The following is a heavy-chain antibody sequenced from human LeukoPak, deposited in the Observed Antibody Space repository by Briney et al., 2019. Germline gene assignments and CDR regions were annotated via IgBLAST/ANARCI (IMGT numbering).Heavy chain of an antibody. V-gene: IGHV1-2*02. J-gene: IGHJ3*02. CDR3: ARDLEWLYPGGAFDI. D-gene: IGHD3-3*01. CDR1: GYTFTSYD. Sequence: ASVKVSCKVSGYTFTSYDVNWLRQATGQGLEWMGWINPNSGGTNYAQKFQGRVTMTRDTSISAAYMELSRLRSDDTAVYYCARDLEWLYPGGAFDIWGQGTMVTVSS. CDR2: INPNSGGT.